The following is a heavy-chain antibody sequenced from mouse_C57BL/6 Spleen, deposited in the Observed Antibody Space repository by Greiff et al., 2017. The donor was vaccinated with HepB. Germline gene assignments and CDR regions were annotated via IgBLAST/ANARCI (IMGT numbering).Heavy chain of an antibody. J-gene: IGHJ3*01. V-gene: IGHV5-17*01. CDR1: GFTFSDYG. D-gene: IGHD2-12*01. CDR2: ISSGSSTI. CDR3: ARDDGAY. Sequence: EVKLVESGGGLVKPGGSLKLSCAASGFTFSDYGMHWVRQAPEKWLEWVAYISSGSSTIYYADTVKGRFTISRDNAKNTLFLQMTSLRSEDTAMYYCARDDGAYWGQGTLVTVSA.